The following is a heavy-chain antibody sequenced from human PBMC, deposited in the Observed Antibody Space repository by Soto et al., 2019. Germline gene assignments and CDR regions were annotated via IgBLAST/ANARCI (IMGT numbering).Heavy chain of an antibody. CDR2: TSHDGVT. Sequence: PSETLSLTCAVSSGSIDNVYWWCWVRQSPGKGLEWIGETSHDGVTNYNPSLEGRVTISIDKSKNQFYLDLNSVTAADTAMYYCARNSGSYSPFYYGMDVWGQGTTVT. J-gene: IGHJ6*02. CDR1: SGSIDNVYW. V-gene: IGHV4-4*02. CDR3: ARNSGSYSPFYYGMDV. D-gene: IGHD1-26*01.